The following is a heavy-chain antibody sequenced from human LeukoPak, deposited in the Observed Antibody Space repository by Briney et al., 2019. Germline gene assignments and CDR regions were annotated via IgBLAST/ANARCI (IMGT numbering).Heavy chain of an antibody. J-gene: IGHJ4*02. D-gene: IGHD3-3*01. CDR1: GGSISSGSYY. V-gene: IGHV4-61*02. CDR2: IYTSGST. Sequence: PSETLSLTCTVSGGSISSGSYYWSWLRQPAGKGLEWIGRIYTSGSTNYNPSLKSRVTISVDTSKNQFSLKLSSVTAADTAVYYCARSARVLRFSRGGHGRGYYFDYWGQGTLVTVSS. CDR3: ARSARVLRFSRGGHGRGYYFDY.